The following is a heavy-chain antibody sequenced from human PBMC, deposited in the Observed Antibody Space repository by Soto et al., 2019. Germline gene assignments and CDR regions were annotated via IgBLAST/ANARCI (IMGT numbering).Heavy chain of an antibody. CDR1: GGTFSSCA. D-gene: IGHD6-6*01. J-gene: IGHJ6*02. Sequence: QVHLVQSGAEVKKPGSSVKVSCKASGGTFSSCAISWVRQAPGQGLEWMGGIMPIFGTSNYAQKFQGRVTITADESTSTVYMELSSLRSEDTAVYYCARISSSSVVGYYGMDVWGQGTTVTVSS. CDR3: ARISSSSVVGYYGMDV. CDR2: IMPIFGTS. V-gene: IGHV1-69*01.